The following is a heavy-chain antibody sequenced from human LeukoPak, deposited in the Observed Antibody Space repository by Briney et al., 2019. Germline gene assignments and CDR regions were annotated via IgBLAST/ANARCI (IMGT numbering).Heavy chain of an antibody. CDR1: VGSIRSCY. Sequence: SETLSLTCTFSVGSIRSCYWTCFRKPPGKGLEWLGSFYNSGSTSYTRSLGSRVIISLDTSKNLFSLKLTSVTAADSAIYYCASTQQWLASYYWGQGTLVTVSS. CDR2: FYNSGST. CDR3: ASTQQWLASYY. V-gene: IGHV4-59*08. D-gene: IGHD6-19*01. J-gene: IGHJ4*02.